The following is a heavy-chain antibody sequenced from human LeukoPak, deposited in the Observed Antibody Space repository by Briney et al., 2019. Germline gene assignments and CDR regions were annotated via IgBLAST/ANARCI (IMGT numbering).Heavy chain of an antibody. V-gene: IGHV3-11*01. J-gene: IGHJ4*02. CDR1: GFTFSDYY. CDR3: AREEDIAVVPAAPFDY. D-gene: IGHD2-2*01. CDR2: ISSSGSTI. Sequence: GGSLRLSCAASGFTFSDYYMSWIRQAPGKGLEWVSYISSSGSTIYYAGSVKGRFTISRDNAKNSLYLQMNSLRAEDTAVYYCAREEDIAVVPAAPFDYWGQGTLVTVSP.